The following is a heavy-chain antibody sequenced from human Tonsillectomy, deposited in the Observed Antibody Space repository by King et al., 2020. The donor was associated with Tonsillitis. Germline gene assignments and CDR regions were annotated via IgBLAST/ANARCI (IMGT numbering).Heavy chain of an antibody. V-gene: IGHV4-61*02. J-gene: IGHJ4*02. CDR3: ARESGSGTYSAY. D-gene: IGHD3-10*01. Sequence: MQLQESGPGLVKPSQTVSLTCTVSGGSISSGDYYWSWIRQPAGKGLEWIGRIYTNGSTNYNPSLKSRVTMSVDTSKNQLSLQLSSVTAADTAFYYCARESGSGTYSAYWGKGTRVP. CDR2: IYTNGST. CDR1: GGSISSGDYY.